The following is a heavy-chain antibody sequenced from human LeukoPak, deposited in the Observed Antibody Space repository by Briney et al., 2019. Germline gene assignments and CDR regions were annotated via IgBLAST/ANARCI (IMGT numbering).Heavy chain of an antibody. CDR1: GGTFSSYA. CDR3: ARDLTAVAGTFLYYYYGMDV. Sequence: SVKVSCKASGGTFSSYAISWVRQAPGQGLEWMGGIIPIFGTANCAQKFQGRVTITADESTSTAYMELSSLRSEDTAVYYCARDLTAVAGTFLYYYYGMDVWGQGTTVTVSS. V-gene: IGHV1-69*01. D-gene: IGHD6-19*01. J-gene: IGHJ6*02. CDR2: IIPIFGTA.